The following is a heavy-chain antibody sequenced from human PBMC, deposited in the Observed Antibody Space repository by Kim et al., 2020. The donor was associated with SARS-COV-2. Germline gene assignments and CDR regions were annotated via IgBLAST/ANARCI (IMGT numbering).Heavy chain of an antibody. V-gene: IGHV3-23*01. CDR1: GFTFSSYA. Sequence: GGSLRLSCAASGFTFSSYAMSWVRQAPGKGLEWVSAISGSGGSTYYADSVKGRFTISRVNSKNTLYLQMNSLRAEDTAVYYCAKGERITMIVVVTLFDYWGQGTLVTVSS. CDR3: AKGERITMIVVVTLFDY. J-gene: IGHJ4*02. CDR2: ISGSGGST. D-gene: IGHD3-22*01.